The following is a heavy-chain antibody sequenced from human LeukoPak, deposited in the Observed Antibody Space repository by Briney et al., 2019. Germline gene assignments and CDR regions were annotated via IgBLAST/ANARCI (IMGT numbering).Heavy chain of an antibody. V-gene: IGHV4-59*01. CDR1: GGSISNYS. J-gene: IGHJ1*01. Sequence: SETLSLTCTVSGGSISNYSWSWVRQPPGKGLEWIGYIYYSGSTNYNPSLKSRVTISVDTSKNQFSLKLSSVTAADTAVYYCARTYSSRREAEYFQHWGQGTLVTVSS. CDR2: IYYSGST. CDR3: ARTYSSRREAEYFQH. D-gene: IGHD6-13*01.